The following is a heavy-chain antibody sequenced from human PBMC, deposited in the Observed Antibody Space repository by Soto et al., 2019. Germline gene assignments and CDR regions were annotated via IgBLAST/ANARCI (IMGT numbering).Heavy chain of an antibody. D-gene: IGHD3-10*01. CDR1: GASIGTSNW. Sequence: SETLSLTCAVSGASIGTSNWWSWVRQSPGKGLEWIGEIHDSGSTKYNPSLKSRVTISLDKSKNQFSLNVSSVTAADTAVYYCARHNYGSGITYFDYWGLGTLVTVSS. CDR2: IHDSGST. V-gene: IGHV4-4*02. CDR3: ARHNYGSGITYFDY. J-gene: IGHJ4*02.